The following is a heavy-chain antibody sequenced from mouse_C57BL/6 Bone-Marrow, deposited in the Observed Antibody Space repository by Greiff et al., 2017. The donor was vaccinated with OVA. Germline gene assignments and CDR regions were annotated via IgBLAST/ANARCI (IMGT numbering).Heavy chain of an antibody. V-gene: IGHV1-76*01. CDR1: GYTFTDYY. CDR3: ARSKGLYSPLFDY. D-gene: IGHD2-12*01. J-gene: IGHJ2*01. Sequence: QVQLKQSGAELVRPGASVKLSCKASGYTFTDYYINWVKQRPGQGLEWIARIYPGSGNTYYNEKFKGKATLTAEKSSSTAYMQLSSLTSEDSAVYFGARSKGLYSPLFDYWGQGTTLTVSS. CDR2: IYPGSGNT.